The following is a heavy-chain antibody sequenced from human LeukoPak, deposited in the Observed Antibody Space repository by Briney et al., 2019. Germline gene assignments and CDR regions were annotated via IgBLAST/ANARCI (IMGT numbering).Heavy chain of an antibody. J-gene: IGHJ4*02. D-gene: IGHD3-3*01. Sequence: GGSLRLSCAASGFTFSSYGMHWVRQAPGKGLEWVAFIRYDGSNKYYADSVKGRFTISRDNSKNTLYLQMNSLRAEDTAVYYCAKDGGFLEWLLYFDYWGQGTLVAVSS. CDR1: GFTFSSYG. CDR2: IRYDGSNK. V-gene: IGHV3-30*02. CDR3: AKDGGFLEWLLYFDY.